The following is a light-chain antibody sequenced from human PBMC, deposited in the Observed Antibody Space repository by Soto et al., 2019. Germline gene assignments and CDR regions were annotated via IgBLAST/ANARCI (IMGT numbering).Light chain of an antibody. V-gene: IGKV1-12*01. CDR1: QGISNW. Sequence: DIQMTQSPSSVYASVGDRVTITCRASQGISNWLAWYQQKPGKAPKLLIYAASTLQSGVPSRVSGSGSGTEFTHTISSLQPEDFATYYCQQANSFPRTFGQGTKLEI. CDR2: AAS. J-gene: IGKJ2*01. CDR3: QQANSFPRT.